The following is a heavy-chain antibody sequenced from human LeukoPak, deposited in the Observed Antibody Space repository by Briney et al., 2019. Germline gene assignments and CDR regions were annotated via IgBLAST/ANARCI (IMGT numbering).Heavy chain of an antibody. J-gene: IGHJ5*02. Sequence: PSETLSLTCAVYGGSFSGYYWSWIRQPPGKGLEWIGEINHSGSTNYNPSLKSRVTISVDTSKNQFSLKLSSVTAADTAVYYCARALGYYYGSGSYNWFDPWGQGTLVTVSS. V-gene: IGHV4-34*01. CDR3: ARALGYYYGSGSYNWFDP. CDR1: GGSFSGYY. CDR2: INHSGST. D-gene: IGHD3-10*01.